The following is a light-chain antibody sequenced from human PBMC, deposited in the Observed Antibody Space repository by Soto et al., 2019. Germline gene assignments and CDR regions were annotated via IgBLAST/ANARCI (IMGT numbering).Light chain of an antibody. CDR1: QSIGTSH. CDR2: GAS. Sequence: EIVLTQSPGTLSLSAGERATLSCRASQSIGTSHLTWYQQKPGQAPRLLIYGASRRASGIPDRFSGSGYGTDFTLTISRLEPEDFAVYYCQQSDTSPSFTFGPGTKVDIK. CDR3: QQSDTSPSFT. V-gene: IGKV3-20*01. J-gene: IGKJ3*01.